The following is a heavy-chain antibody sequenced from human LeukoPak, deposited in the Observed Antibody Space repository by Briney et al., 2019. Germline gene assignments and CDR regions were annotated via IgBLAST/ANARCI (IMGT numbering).Heavy chain of an antibody. J-gene: IGHJ3*02. CDR2: ISWNSGSI. D-gene: IGHD3-22*01. CDR1: GFTFDDYA. Sequence: PGGSLRLSCAASGFTFDDYAMHWVRQAPGKGLEWVSGISWNSGSIGYADSVKGRFTISRDNAKNSLYLQMNSLRAEDTALYYCAKAEHYYDSSGHYYNGAFDIWGQGTMVTVS. CDR3: AKAEHYYDSSGHYYNGAFDI. V-gene: IGHV3-9*01.